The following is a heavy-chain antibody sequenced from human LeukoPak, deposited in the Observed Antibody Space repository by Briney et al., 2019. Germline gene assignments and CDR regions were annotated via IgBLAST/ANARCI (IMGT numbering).Heavy chain of an antibody. V-gene: IGHV1-18*01. CDR3: ARGNYDILTGYYDY. Sequence: GGSLRLSCAASGFTFTSYGISWVRQAPGQGLEWMGWISAYNGNTNYAQKLQGRVTMTTDTSTSTAYMELRSLRSDDTAVYYCARGNYDILTGYYDYWGQGTLVTVSS. D-gene: IGHD3-9*01. CDR2: ISAYNGNT. CDR1: GFTFTSYG. J-gene: IGHJ4*02.